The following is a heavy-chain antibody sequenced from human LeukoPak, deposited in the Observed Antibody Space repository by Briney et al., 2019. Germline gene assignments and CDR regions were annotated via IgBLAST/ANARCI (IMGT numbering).Heavy chain of an antibody. J-gene: IGHJ4*02. CDR3: ARRSYYDSSTLYFDY. D-gene: IGHD3-22*01. V-gene: IGHV5-51*01. CDR2: IYPGGSDT. CDR1: GYSFTSYW. Sequence: GEALEISCKGSGYSFTSYWIGWVRQMPGKGLGLMGIIYPGGSDTRYSPSFQGQVNISAHKSISTAYLQWSSLKASDTALYYCARRSYYDSSTLYFDYWGQGTLVTVSS.